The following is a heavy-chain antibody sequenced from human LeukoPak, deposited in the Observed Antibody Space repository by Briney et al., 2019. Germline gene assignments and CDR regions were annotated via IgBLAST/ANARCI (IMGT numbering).Heavy chain of an antibody. Sequence: SVKVSCKASGYTFTSYDINWVRQAPGQGLEWMGGIIPIFGTANYAQKFQGRVTITADESTSTAYMELSSLRSEDTAVYYCASLLERRKRWGQGTLVTVSS. D-gene: IGHD1-1*01. CDR3: ASLLERRKR. V-gene: IGHV1-69*13. CDR2: IIPIFGTA. CDR1: GYTFTSYD. J-gene: IGHJ4*02.